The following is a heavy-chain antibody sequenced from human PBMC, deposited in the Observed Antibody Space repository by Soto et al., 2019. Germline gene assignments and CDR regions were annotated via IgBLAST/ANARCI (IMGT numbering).Heavy chain of an antibody. CDR1: GFTFSTYG. J-gene: IGHJ2*01. CDR3: ERGDGGDL. V-gene: IGHV3-33*01. CDR2: IWHDGSNE. Sequence: QVQLVESGGGVVQPGRSLRLSCAASGFTFSTYGMHWVRQAPGKGLEWVAVIWHDGSNEYYVDSVKGRFTISRDNAKNSLYLQMNSLRAEDTAVYYCERGDGGDLWGRGTLVTVSS. D-gene: IGHD3-16*01.